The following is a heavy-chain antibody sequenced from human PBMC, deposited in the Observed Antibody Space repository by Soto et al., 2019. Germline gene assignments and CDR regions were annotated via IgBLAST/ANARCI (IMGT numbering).Heavy chain of an antibody. CDR3: AKDVDRLGELWGYFQN. D-gene: IGHD3-16*01. CDR2: INWNGVNK. CDR1: GFIFEDFA. V-gene: IGHV3-9*01. Sequence: EVQLVETGGGLEQPGRSLRLSCTVSGFIFEDFAMHWVRQAPGQGLEWVSGINWNGVNKGYAESVLGRFPISRDNAKKSLYLDMNYLRPEDTALYFCAKDVDRLGELWGYFQNWGQGTLVTVSS. J-gene: IGHJ1*01.